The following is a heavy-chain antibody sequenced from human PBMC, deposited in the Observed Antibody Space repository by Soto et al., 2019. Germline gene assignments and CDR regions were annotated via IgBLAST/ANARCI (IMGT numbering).Heavy chain of an antibody. CDR2: ISYDGSNK. J-gene: IGHJ4*02. D-gene: IGHD4-17*01. V-gene: IGHV3-30-3*01. CDR1: GFTFSSYA. Sequence: QVQLVESGGGVVQPGRSLRLSCAASGFTFSSYAMHWVRQAPGKGLEWVAVISYDGSNKYYADSVKGLFPISRDNSKNTLYLQRNSLRAEDTAVYYCARGGRGDYGDKGDYWGQGTLVTVSS. CDR3: ARGGRGDYGDKGDY.